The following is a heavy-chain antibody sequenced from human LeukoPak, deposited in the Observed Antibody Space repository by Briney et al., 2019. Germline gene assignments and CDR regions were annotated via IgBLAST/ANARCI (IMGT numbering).Heavy chain of an antibody. Sequence: GESLKISCKGSGYSFTTYWIGWVRQMPGKGLEWMGIIYPGDSDTRYSPSFQGQVTISADKSISTAYLQWSSLKASDTAMYYCARSGYTCSGGSCYSSPLDYWGQGTLVTVSS. V-gene: IGHV5-51*01. CDR1: GYSFTTYW. CDR3: ARSGYTCSGGSCYSSPLDY. D-gene: IGHD2-15*01. J-gene: IGHJ4*02. CDR2: IYPGDSDT.